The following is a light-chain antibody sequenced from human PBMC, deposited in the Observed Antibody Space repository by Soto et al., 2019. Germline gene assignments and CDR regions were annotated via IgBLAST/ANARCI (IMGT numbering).Light chain of an antibody. J-gene: IGLJ2*01. Sequence: QSVLTQPPSVSAAPGQKVTISCSGTSSNIGNNFVSWYQHLPGAAPKLLIYDNYQRPSGIPDRFSGSKSGTSATLGITGLPTGDEADYYCETWDSSLSVVLFGGGTKLTVL. CDR3: ETWDSSLSVVL. CDR2: DNY. V-gene: IGLV1-51*01. CDR1: SSNIGNNF.